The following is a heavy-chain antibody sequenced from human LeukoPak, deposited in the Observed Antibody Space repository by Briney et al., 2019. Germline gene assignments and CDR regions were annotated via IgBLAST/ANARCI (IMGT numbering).Heavy chain of an antibody. CDR1: GDSISSFY. Sequence: KPSETLSLTCTVSGDSISSFYWSWIRQPPGKGLEWIGYIYYSGSTNYNPSLKSRVTISVDTSRQQFSLKLSSVTAADTAVYYCARDLELERNRWNYFESWGQGTLVTVSS. V-gene: IGHV4-59*01. CDR2: IYYSGST. D-gene: IGHD1-1*01. J-gene: IGHJ4*02. CDR3: ARDLELERNRWNYFES.